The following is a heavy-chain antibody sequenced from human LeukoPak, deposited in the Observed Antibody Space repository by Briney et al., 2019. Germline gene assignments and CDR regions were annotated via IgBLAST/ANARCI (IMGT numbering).Heavy chain of an antibody. D-gene: IGHD3-10*01. CDR2: IIPIFGTA. J-gene: IGHJ6*03. CDR1: GGTFSSYA. V-gene: IGHV1-69*05. Sequence: GASVKVSCKASGGTFSSYANSWVRQAPGQGLEWMGGIIPIFGTAIYAQKFQGRVTITTDESTSTAYMELSSLRSEDTAVYYCASETGYYYYMDVWGKGTTVTVSS. CDR3: ASETGYYYYMDV.